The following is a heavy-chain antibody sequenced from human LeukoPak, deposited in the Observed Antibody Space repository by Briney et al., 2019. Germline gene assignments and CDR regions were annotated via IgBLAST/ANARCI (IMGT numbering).Heavy chain of an antibody. CDR1: GFTFSSYA. V-gene: IGHV3-53*01. J-gene: IGHJ4*02. CDR2: IYSGGTT. Sequence: GGSLRLSCAASGFTFSSYAMHWVRQAPGKGLEWVSVIYSGGTTHYADSVKGRFTISRDNSKNTLYLQMNSLRAEDTAVYYCARDDYGDYGGFDYWDQGTLVTVSS. D-gene: IGHD4-17*01. CDR3: ARDDYGDYGGFDY.